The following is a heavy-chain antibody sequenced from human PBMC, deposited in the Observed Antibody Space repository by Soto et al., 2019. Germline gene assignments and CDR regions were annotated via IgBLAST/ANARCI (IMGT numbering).Heavy chain of an antibody. J-gene: IGHJ4*02. CDR3: AKDRDDYVWGSFSDY. CDR1: GFTFSSYA. D-gene: IGHD3-16*01. Sequence: EVQLLESGGGLVQPGGSLRLSCAASGFTFSSYAMRWVRQAPGKGLEWVSAINDSGGSTYYADAVKGRFTISRDNSKNTLYLQMNILRAEDTAVYYCAKDRDDYVWGSFSDYWGQGTLVTVSS. V-gene: IGHV3-23*01. CDR2: INDSGGST.